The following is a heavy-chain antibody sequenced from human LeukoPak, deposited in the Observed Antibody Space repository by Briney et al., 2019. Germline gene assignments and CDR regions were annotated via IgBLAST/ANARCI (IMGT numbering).Heavy chain of an antibody. D-gene: IGHD2-15*01. J-gene: IGHJ6*03. CDR2: INHSGSS. CDR1: GFTFSDYY. Sequence: LRLSCAASGFTFSDYYMSWIRQPPGKGLEWIGEINHSGSSNYNPSLKSRVTISVDTSKNQFSLKLSSVTAADTAVYYCARAVVVRNRRYYYYYYMDVWGKGTTVIVSS. CDR3: ARAVVVRNRRYYYYYYMDV. V-gene: IGHV4-34*01.